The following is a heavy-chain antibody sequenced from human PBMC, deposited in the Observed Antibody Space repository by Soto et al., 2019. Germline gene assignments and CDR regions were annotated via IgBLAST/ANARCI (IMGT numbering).Heavy chain of an antibody. D-gene: IGHD3-22*01. J-gene: IGHJ5*02. Sequence: GGSLRLSCAASGFTFSSYAMSWVRQAPGKGLEWVSAISGSGGSTYYADSVKGRFTISRDNSKNTLYLQMNSLRAEDTAVYYCAKEGENYYDTPGWFDPWGQGTLVTVSS. CDR1: GFTFSSYA. CDR3: AKEGENYYDTPGWFDP. V-gene: IGHV3-23*01. CDR2: ISGSGGST.